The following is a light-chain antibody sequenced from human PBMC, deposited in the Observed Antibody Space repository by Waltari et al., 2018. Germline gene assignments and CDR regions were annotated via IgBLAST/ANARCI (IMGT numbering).Light chain of an antibody. J-gene: IGLJ3*02. CDR3: AAWDDSLTALM. Sequence: QSVLTQPPSASGTPRQRVTFSCSGSSSNLGNNDVHWYQQLPGTAPKLLIYRSLQRPSGVPGRFSGSKSGTSASLAISGLRSEDEADYYCAAWDDSLTALMFGGGTKVTVL. V-gene: IGLV1-47*01. CDR1: SSNLGNND. CDR2: RSL.